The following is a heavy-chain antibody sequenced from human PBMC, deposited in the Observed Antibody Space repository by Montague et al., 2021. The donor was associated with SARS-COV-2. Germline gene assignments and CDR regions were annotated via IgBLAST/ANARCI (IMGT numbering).Heavy chain of an antibody. Sequence: SLRLSCAASGFTFSSYAMRWVRQAPGKGLEWVSVIHNGDGNTYYADSVKGRFTISRDNTKNTLYLQMNSLRAEDTAVYYCARGSLGYGYGPEGDCLDYWGQGTLVTVSS. CDR2: IHNGDGNT. CDR1: GFTFSSYA. J-gene: IGHJ4*02. D-gene: IGHD5-18*01. CDR3: ARGSLGYGYGPEGDCLDY. V-gene: IGHV3-23*03.